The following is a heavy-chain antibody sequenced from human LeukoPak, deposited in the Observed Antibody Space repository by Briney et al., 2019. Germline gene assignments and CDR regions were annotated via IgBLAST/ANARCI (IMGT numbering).Heavy chain of an antibody. CDR2: IYYSGRA. V-gene: IGHV4-59*02. CDR1: GVSVNLYY. CDR3: ARDLNGQLMWEWASDI. D-gene: IGHD1-26*01. Sequence: SETLSLTCTVSGVSVNLYYWSWIRQPPGKGLEWIGYIYYSGRADYNPSLGSRVAISVDESKNQFSLELNSVTDADTAMYYCARDLNGQLMWEWASDIWGQGTMVTVSS. J-gene: IGHJ3*02.